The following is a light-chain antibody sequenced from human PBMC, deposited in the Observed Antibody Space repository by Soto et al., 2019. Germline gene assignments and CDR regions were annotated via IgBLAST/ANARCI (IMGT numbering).Light chain of an antibody. Sequence: QSALTQPASVSGSPGQSITISCTGTSSDVGGYNYVSWYQQHPGKAPKLTIYEVSYRPSGVSNRFSGSKSGNTASLTISGLQAEDEADYYCTSYTSISTLVFGGGTKLTVL. CDR1: SSDVGGYNY. CDR3: TSYTSISTLV. J-gene: IGLJ2*01. CDR2: EVS. V-gene: IGLV2-14*01.